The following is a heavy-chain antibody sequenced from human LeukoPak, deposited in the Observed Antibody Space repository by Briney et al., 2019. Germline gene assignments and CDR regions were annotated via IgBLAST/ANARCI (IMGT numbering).Heavy chain of an antibody. CDR3: ARGRTSIAAAATPDI. Sequence: ASVKVSCKASGYTFTSYGISWVRQAPGQGLEWMGWISAYNGNTNYAQKLQGRVTMTTHTSTSTAYMELRSLRSDDTAVYYCARGRTSIAAAATPDIWGQGTMVTVSS. CDR2: ISAYNGNT. CDR1: GYTFTSYG. D-gene: IGHD6-13*01. J-gene: IGHJ3*02. V-gene: IGHV1-18*01.